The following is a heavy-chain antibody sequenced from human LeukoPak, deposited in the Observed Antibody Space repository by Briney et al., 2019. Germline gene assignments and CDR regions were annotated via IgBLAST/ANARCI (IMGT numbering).Heavy chain of an antibody. V-gene: IGHV3-23*01. CDR3: ARDIELST. J-gene: IGHJ3*01. CDR1: GFTFSSHA. CDR2: IASSGLNT. D-gene: IGHD5-12*01. Sequence: GGSLRLSCAASGFTFSSHAMSWVRQAPGEGLEWVSLIASSGLNTYYADSVRGRFTISRDNSKNTLSLQMNSLRVEDTAIYYCARDIELSTWGLGTLVTVSS.